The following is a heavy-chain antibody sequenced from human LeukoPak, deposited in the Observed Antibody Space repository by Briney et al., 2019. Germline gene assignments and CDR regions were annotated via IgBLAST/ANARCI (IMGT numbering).Heavy chain of an antibody. CDR1: GFTFDNYG. CDR3: AKGGEYCRGGSCYDY. D-gene: IGHD2-15*01. V-gene: IGHV3-30*02. J-gene: IGHJ4*02. Sequence: GGSLRLSCAASGFTFDNYGMHWVRQAPGKGLEWVAFIQYDGSNKYYADSVKGQFSISRDNSKNTLYLQMNSLRPKDTAVYYCAKGGEYCRGGSCYDYWGQGALVTVSS. CDR2: IQYDGSNK.